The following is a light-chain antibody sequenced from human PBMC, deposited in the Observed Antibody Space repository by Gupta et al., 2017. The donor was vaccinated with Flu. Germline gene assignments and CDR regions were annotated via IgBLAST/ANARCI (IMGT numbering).Light chain of an antibody. CDR3: QQYDVSPPWT. CDR1: QSISSNY. J-gene: IGKJ1*01. Sequence: EIVLTQSPGTLSLSPGERATLSCRASQSISSNYLAWYQHKPGQAPRLLVYGASNRDTGITERFSGSGSGTDFTLTISRREPEDFAVYYCQQYDVSPPWTFGQGTKVEIK. V-gene: IGKV3-20*01. CDR2: GAS.